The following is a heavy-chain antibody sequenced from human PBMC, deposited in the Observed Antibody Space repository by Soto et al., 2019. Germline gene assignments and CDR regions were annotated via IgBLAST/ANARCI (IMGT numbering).Heavy chain of an antibody. CDR3: AKGMLVKPPGTRAFEI. Sequence: GGSLRLSCAASGFTFSTYAMSWVRQAPGMGLEWVSTIGVTSTFYADSVKGRFTISRDNSNNALYLQMNSLRAGDTAVYYCAKGMLVKPPGTRAFEIGGQGTMVTVSS. J-gene: IGHJ3*02. V-gene: IGHV3-23*01. CDR1: GFTFSTYA. CDR2: IGVTST. D-gene: IGHD6-13*01.